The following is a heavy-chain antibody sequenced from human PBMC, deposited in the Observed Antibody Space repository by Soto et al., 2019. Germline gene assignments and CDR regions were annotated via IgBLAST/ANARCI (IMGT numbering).Heavy chain of an antibody. J-gene: IGHJ6*03. CDR1: VFTCGSYS. Sequence: GSLRLSCAASVFTCGSYSMNWVRQAPGKGLEWVSSISSSSSYIYYADSVKGRFTISRDNAKNSLYLQMNSLRAEDTAVYYCARVAARPHYYYYMDVWGKGT. D-gene: IGHD6-6*01. CDR3: ARVAARPHYYYYMDV. CDR2: ISSSSSYI. V-gene: IGHV3-21*01.